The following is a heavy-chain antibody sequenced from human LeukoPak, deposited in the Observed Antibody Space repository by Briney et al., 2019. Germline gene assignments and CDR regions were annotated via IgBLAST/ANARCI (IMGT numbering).Heavy chain of an antibody. D-gene: IGHD4-17*01. V-gene: IGHV3-11*06. CDR2: ISSSSSYT. J-gene: IGHJ6*02. Sequence: GGSLRLSCAASGSTFSDYYMSWIRQAPGKGLEWVSYISSSSSYTNYADSVKGRFTISRDNAKNSLYLQMNSLRAEDTAVYYCAKTGGAYGYYGMDVWGQGTTVTVSS. CDR1: GSTFSDYY. CDR3: AKTGGAYGYYGMDV.